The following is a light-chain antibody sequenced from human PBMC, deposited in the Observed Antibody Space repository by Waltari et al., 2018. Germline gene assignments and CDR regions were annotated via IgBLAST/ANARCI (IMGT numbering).Light chain of an antibody. V-gene: IGLV3-1*01. CDR2: QDT. CDR1: NLNYTY. J-gene: IGLJ2*01. Sequence: SSALTQAPSLSVSPGQTASISCSGDNLNYTYVYWYQQKAGQSPVLVIYQDTKRPSGIPERFSGSNSGNTATLTISGTQVMDEADYYCQVWDSSSVTFGAGTKVTVL. CDR3: QVWDSSSVT.